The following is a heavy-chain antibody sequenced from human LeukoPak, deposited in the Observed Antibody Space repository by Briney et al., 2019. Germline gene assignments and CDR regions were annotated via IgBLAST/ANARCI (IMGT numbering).Heavy chain of an antibody. Sequence: PGRSLRLSCAASGFTFSSYGMHWVRQAPGKGLEWVAVISYDGSNKYYADSVKGRFTISRDNSKNTLYLQMNSLRAEDTAVYYCAKDQYSSSWGTYYYHGMDVWGQGTTVTVSS. D-gene: IGHD6-13*01. CDR3: AKDQYSSSWGTYYYHGMDV. CDR1: GFTFSSYG. V-gene: IGHV3-30*18. J-gene: IGHJ6*02. CDR2: ISYDGSNK.